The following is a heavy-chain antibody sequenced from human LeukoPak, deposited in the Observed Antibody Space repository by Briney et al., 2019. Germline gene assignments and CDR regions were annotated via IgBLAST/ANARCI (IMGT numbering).Heavy chain of an antibody. CDR3: AKDEGSSWSRAFYYYYYYMDV. J-gene: IGHJ6*03. CDR2: IRYDGSDK. Sequence: GGSLRLSCAASGFTFSSYGMHWVRQAPGKGLEWVAFIRYDGSDKYYADSVKGRFTISRDNSKNTLYLQMNSLRAEDTAVYYCAKDEGSSWSRAFYYYYYYMDVWGKGTTVTISS. V-gene: IGHV3-30*02. D-gene: IGHD6-13*01. CDR1: GFTFSSYG.